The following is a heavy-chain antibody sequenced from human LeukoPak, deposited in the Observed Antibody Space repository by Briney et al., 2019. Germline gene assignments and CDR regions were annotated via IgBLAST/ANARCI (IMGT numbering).Heavy chain of an antibody. V-gene: IGHV3-74*01. CDR2: INTDGSST. J-gene: IGHJ6*02. Sequence: GGSLRLSCEASGFTFSPYWMHWVRPAPGKGLVWVSHINTDGSSTTYADPVKGRFTISRDNAKSTLYLLMNSLRAEDTAVYYCARDSNYGMDVWGQGTTVTVSS. CDR1: GFTFSPYW. CDR3: ARDSNYGMDV. D-gene: IGHD2/OR15-2a*01.